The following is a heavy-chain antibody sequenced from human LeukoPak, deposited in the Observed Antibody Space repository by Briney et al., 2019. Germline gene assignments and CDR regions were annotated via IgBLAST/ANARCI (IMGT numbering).Heavy chain of an antibody. CDR2: IYSGGNT. Sequence: GGSLRLSCAASGFTVSTNYMTWVRQAPGKGLEWVSIIYSGGNTYYADSVKGRFTISRDNSKNTLYLQMNSLRAEDTAVYYCASRSVAGTKTPFDYWGQGSLVTVSS. CDR3: ASRSVAGTKTPFDY. J-gene: IGHJ4*02. V-gene: IGHV3-53*01. D-gene: IGHD6-19*01. CDR1: GFTVSTNY.